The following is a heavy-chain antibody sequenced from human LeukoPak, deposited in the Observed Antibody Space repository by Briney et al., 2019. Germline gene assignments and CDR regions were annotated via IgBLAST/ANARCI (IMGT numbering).Heavy chain of an antibody. D-gene: IGHD6-19*01. CDR1: GGSISSYY. CDR2: IYTSGST. CDR3: ARDCLPKYSSGCPGAFDI. Sequence: PSETLSLTCTVSGGSISSYYWSWIRQPAGKGLEWIGRIYTSGSTNYNPSLKSRVTMSVDTSKNQFSLKLSSVTAADTAVYYCARDCLPKYSSGCPGAFDIWGQGTMVTVSS. V-gene: IGHV4-4*07. J-gene: IGHJ3*02.